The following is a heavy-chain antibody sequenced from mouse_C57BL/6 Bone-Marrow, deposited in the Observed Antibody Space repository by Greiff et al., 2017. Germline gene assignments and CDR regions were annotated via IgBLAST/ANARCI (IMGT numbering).Heavy chain of an antibody. D-gene: IGHD1-1*01. V-gene: IGHV1-39*01. CDR2: INPNYGTN. J-gene: IGHJ2*01. CDR3: ARGGTTVGFFDF. CDR1: GYSFTDYN. Sequence: VQLKESGPELVKPGASVKISCKASGYSFTDYNMNWVKQSNGKSLEWIGVINPNYGTNSYNQKFNGKATLTVSQSSTTAYMQPNSLTSEDSAVYYCARGGTTVGFFDFWGPGTTLTVSS.